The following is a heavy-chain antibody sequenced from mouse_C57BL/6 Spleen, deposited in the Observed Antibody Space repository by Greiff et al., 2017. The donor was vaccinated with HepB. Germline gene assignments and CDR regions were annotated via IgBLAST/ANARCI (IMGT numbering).Heavy chain of an antibody. J-gene: IGHJ4*01. CDR1: GFTFSSYA. V-gene: IGHV5-9-1*02. Sequence: EVKLVESGEGLVKPGGSLKLSCAASGFTFSSYAMSWVRQTPEKRLEWVAYISSGGDYIYYADTVKGRFTISRDNARNTLYLQMSSLKSEDTAMYYCTRGLRRDYAMDYWGQGTSVTVSS. CDR2: ISSGGDYI. D-gene: IGHD2-2*01. CDR3: TRGLRRDYAMDY.